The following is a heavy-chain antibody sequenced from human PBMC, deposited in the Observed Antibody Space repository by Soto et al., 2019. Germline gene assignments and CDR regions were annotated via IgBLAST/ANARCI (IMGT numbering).Heavy chain of an antibody. CDR2: ISGSGGST. V-gene: IGHV3-23*01. D-gene: IGHD3-10*01. CDR3: ASSYYYGSGSMTQGAFDI. J-gene: IGHJ3*02. Sequence: GWSLRLSCAASGFTFSSYAMSWVRQAPGKGLEWVSAISGSGGSTYYADSVKGRFTISRDNSKNTLYLQMNSLRAEDTAVYYCASSYYYGSGSMTQGAFDIWGEGTMVTVSS. CDR1: GFTFSSYA.